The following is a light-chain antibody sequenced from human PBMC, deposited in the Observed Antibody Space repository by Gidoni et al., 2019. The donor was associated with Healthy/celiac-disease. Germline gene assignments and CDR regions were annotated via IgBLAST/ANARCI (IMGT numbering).Light chain of an antibody. CDR2: LGS. J-gene: IGKJ2*01. CDR1: QSLLHSNGYNY. V-gene: IGKV2-28*01. CDR3: MQALQTPPYT. Sequence: EIVMTQSPLSLPVTPGEPASISCRSSQSLLHSNGYNYFDWFLQKPGQSPQILTYLGSHRASGGTDRFSGSGSCTDFTMKISRVEAEDVGVYYCMQALQTPPYTFGQGTKLEIK.